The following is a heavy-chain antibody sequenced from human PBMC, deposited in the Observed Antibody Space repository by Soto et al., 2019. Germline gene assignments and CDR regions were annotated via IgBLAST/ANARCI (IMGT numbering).Heavy chain of an antibody. J-gene: IGHJ4*02. CDR2: ISYDGSNK. CDR3: AKDHVPAAAIPHFDY. CDR1: GFTFRSYG. Sequence: QVQLVESGGGVVQPGRSLRLSCAASGFTFRSYGMHWVRQAPGKGLEWVAVISYDGSNKYYADSVNGRFTISRDNSKNTLYLQMNSLRAEDTAVYYCAKDHVPAAAIPHFDYWGQGTLVTVSS. V-gene: IGHV3-30*18. D-gene: IGHD2-2*01.